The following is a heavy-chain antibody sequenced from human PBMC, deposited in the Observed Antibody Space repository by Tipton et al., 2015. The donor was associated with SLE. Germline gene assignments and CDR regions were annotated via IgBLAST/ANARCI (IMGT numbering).Heavy chain of an antibody. D-gene: IGHD1-26*01. CDR2: AYHSGTT. J-gene: IGHJ4*02. V-gene: IGHV4-38-2*01. Sequence: TLSLTCAVSGYSISSGYYWGWIRQPPGKGLEWIGSAYHSGTTYYNPSLKSRVTISVDTSKNQFSLKLSSVIAADTAVYYCARVRDSGSHKGVDYWGQGALVTVPS. CDR1: GYSISSGYY. CDR3: ARVRDSGSHKGVDY.